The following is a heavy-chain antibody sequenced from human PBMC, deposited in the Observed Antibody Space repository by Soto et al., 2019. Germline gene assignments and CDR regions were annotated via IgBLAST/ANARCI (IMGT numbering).Heavy chain of an antibody. CDR2: IYYRGST. CDR3: ARRAELGYYFYMDV. Sequence: ASXTLSLTCTVSGGSMSSYYWSWIRQPPGRGLEWIGCIYYRGSTNYNPSLKSRVTISVDTSKNQFSLKLSSVTAADTAVYYCARRAELGYYFYMDVWGKGTTVTVSS. V-gene: IGHV4-59*08. D-gene: IGHD3-16*01. CDR1: GGSMSSYY. J-gene: IGHJ6*03.